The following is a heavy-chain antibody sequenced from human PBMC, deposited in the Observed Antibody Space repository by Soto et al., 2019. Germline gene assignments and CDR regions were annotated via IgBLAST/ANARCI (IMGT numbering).Heavy chain of an antibody. D-gene: IGHD5-12*01. Sequence: GGSLRLSCAASGFTFSDYYMDWVRLVPGKGLEWVGRIKNKANSYTTQYAAAVKGRFTISRDDSKNSLYLQMDSLKTEDTAVYFCSTKMNIVAPRRDYWAQGPLATVS. CDR2: IKNKANSYTT. J-gene: IGHJ4*02. CDR1: GFTFSDYY. V-gene: IGHV3-72*01. CDR3: STKMNIVAPRRDY.